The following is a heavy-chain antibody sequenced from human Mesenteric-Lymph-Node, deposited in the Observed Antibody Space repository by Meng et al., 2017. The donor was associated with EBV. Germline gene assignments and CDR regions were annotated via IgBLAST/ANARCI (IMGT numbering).Heavy chain of an antibody. J-gene: IGHJ2*01. D-gene: IGHD6-19*01. CDR1: GATISSYTHY. Sequence: QLQGSGPGPEKASETLSPTCNVSGATISSYTHYWSWIRQPPGKGLEWIGYSYYSGSTSYNPSLTTRVTISVDTSKNQFSLKLNSVTAADTAVYYCARAVAGDWYFDLWGRGTLVTVSS. CDR2: SYYSGST. V-gene: IGHV4-61*01. CDR3: ARAVAGDWYFDL.